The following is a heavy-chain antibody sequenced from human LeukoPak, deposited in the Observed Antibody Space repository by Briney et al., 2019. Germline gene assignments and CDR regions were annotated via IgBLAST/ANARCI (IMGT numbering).Heavy chain of an antibody. D-gene: IGHD4-17*01. CDR3: SRGLHDYGDSNYYFDQ. CDR2: IRKKGYGETT. CDR1: GFTFGDDG. J-gene: IGHJ4*02. Sequence: GGSLRPSCTASGFTFGDDGWSWFRQAPGKGLEWICFIRKKGYGETTDYAASVRGRFTISRDDAKSIAYLQMNSLKTEDTALYYCSRGLHDYGDSNYYFDQWGRGTLVTVSS. V-gene: IGHV3-49*03.